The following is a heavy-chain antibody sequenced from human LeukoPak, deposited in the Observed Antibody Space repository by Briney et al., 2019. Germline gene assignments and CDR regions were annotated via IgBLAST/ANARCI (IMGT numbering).Heavy chain of an antibody. CDR2: IYYSGST. CDR1: GGSISSYY. CDR3: ARRLGDTAIAWFDP. D-gene: IGHD5-18*01. J-gene: IGHJ5*02. V-gene: IGHV4-59*01. Sequence: SETLSLTCTVSGGSISSYYWSWIRQPPGKGLEWIGYIYYSGSTNYNPSLKSRVTISVDTSKNQFSLKLSSVTAADTAVYYCARRLGDTAIAWFDPWGQGTLVTVSS.